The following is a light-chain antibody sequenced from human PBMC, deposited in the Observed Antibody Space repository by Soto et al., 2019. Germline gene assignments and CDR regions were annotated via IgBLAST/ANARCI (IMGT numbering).Light chain of an antibody. CDR2: IAS. Sequence: ALQLTQSPSSLSASVGDTVTITCRASQGITTALAWYQQKPGKAPNLLISIASSLETGVPSRFSGGGSGTDFTLTITSLQPEDFATYYCQQFNSYPITFGQGTRLEIK. V-gene: IGKV1-13*02. J-gene: IGKJ5*01. CDR3: QQFNSYPIT. CDR1: QGITTA.